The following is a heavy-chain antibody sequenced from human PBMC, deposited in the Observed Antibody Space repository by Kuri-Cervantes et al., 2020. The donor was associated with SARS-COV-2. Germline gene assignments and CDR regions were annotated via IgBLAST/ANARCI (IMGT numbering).Heavy chain of an antibody. CDR3: ARDMGIVVVPARYYYYGMDV. CDR2: INSDGSST. V-gene: IGHV3-74*01. D-gene: IGHD2-2*01. J-gene: IGHJ6*02. Sequence: ETLSLTCAASGFTFSSYWMHWVRQAPGKGLVWVSRINSDGSSTSYADSVKGRFTISRDNAKNTLYLQMNSLRAEGTAVYYCARDMGIVVVPARYYYYGMDVWGQGTTVTVSS. CDR1: GFTFSSYW.